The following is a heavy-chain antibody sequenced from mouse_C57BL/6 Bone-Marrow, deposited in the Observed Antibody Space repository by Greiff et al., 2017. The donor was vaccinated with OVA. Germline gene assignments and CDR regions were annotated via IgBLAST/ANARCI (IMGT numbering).Heavy chain of an antibody. Sequence: VQLQQSGAELVRPGASVKLSCKASGYTFTDYYINWVKQRPGQGLEWIARIYPGSGNTYYNEKFKGKATLTAEKSSSTAYMQLSSLTSEDSAVYFCAREITFWYFDVWGTGTTVTVSS. D-gene: IGHD1-1*01. CDR1: GYTFTDYY. CDR2: IYPGSGNT. V-gene: IGHV1-76*01. J-gene: IGHJ1*03. CDR3: AREITFWYFDV.